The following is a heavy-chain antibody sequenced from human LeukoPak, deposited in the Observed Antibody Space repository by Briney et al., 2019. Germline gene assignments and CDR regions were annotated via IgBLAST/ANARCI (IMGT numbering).Heavy chain of an antibody. CDR3: ARDGGPNWNGNFYYMDV. D-gene: IGHD1-20*01. J-gene: IGHJ6*03. V-gene: IGHV3-30*04. Sequence: GGSLRLSCAASGFTFSSYAIYWVRQAPGKGLECVTFISYDGGKKDYADSVKGRFTISRDNSKTTVYLQMNSLRVEDTAVYYCARDGGPNWNGNFYYMDVWGKGTTVTVSS. CDR1: GFTFSSYA. CDR2: ISYDGGKK.